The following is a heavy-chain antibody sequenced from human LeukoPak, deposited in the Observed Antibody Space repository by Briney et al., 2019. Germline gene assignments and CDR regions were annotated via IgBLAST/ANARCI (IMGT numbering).Heavy chain of an antibody. Sequence: PSETLSLTCAVYGGSFSGYYWSWIRQPPGKGLEWIGEVNHSGSTNYNPSLKSRVTISVDTSKNQFSLKLSSVTAADTAVYYCARGSYDFWSGIQRNWFDPWGQGTLVTVSS. CDR3: ARGSYDFWSGIQRNWFDP. CDR1: GGSFSGYY. CDR2: VNHSGST. J-gene: IGHJ5*02. D-gene: IGHD3-3*01. V-gene: IGHV4-34*01.